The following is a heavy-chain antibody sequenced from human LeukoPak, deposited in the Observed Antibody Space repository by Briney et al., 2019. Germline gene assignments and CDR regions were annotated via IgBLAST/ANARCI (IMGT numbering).Heavy chain of an antibody. CDR1: GGSICSYY. V-gene: IGHV4-59*01. CDR2: IYYSGST. CDR3: ARGRSSMVRGYYYYYMDV. J-gene: IGHJ6*03. D-gene: IGHD3-10*01. Sequence: PSETLSLTCTVSGGSICSYYWSWIRQPPGKGLEWIGYIYYSGSTNYNPSLKSRVTISVDTSKNQFSLKLSSVTAADTAVYYCARGRSSMVRGYYYYYMDVWGKGTTVTISS.